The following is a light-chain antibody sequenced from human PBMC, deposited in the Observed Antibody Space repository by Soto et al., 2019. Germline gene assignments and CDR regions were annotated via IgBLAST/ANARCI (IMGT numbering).Light chain of an antibody. CDR3: SSYTGSSTYVV. J-gene: IGLJ2*01. CDR1: SSDVGGYNY. V-gene: IGLV2-14*01. CDR2: DVS. Sequence: QSALTQPASVSGSPGQSITISCTGTSSDVGGYNYVSWYQQHPGKAPKLMIYDVSNRPSGVSNRFSGSKSANTASLTISGLQAEDEAEYYRSSYTGSSTYVVFGGGTKLTVL.